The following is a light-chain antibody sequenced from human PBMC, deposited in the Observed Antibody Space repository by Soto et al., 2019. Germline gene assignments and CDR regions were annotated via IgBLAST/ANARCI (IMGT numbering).Light chain of an antibody. Sequence: DIVLTQFPDSLTVSPGERVTINCDSSQSVLYRANNRSHLAWFKQRPGQPPKLLIFWASFRESGVHERFIGSGSGTHFTLTISSLQAEDAAVYHCHQFFITPWTFGQGTSVEIK. CDR2: WAS. CDR1: QSVLYRANNRSH. J-gene: IGKJ1*01. V-gene: IGKV4-1*01. CDR3: HQFFITPWT.